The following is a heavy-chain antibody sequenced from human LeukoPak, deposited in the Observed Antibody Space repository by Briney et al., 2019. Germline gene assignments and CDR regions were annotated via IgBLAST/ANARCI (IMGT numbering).Heavy chain of an antibody. J-gene: IGHJ3*01. Sequence: PSETLSLTCSVSGGSISTYYWSWIRQPPGKGLEWIGYIYYTGSTDYNPSLKTRVTMSVDTYKNRFSLNLSSMTAADTAVYYCARANMIISAFDFWGQGTMVTVSS. CDR3: ARANMIISAFDF. CDR1: GGSISTYY. V-gene: IGHV4-59*01. CDR2: IYYTGST. D-gene: IGHD3-16*01.